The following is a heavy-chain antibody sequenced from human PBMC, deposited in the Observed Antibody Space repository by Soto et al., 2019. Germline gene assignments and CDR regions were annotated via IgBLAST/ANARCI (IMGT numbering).Heavy chain of an antibody. Sequence: PGESLKISCKGSGYSFTSYWVSWVRQMPGKGLEWMGRIDPSDSYTNYSPSFQGHVTISADKSISTAYLQWSSLKASDTAMYYCARTTYYYDSSGYYPGAFDIWGQGTMVTVSS. J-gene: IGHJ3*02. CDR2: IDPSDSYT. CDR1: GYSFTSYW. V-gene: IGHV5-10-1*01. CDR3: ARTTYYYDSSGYYPGAFDI. D-gene: IGHD3-22*01.